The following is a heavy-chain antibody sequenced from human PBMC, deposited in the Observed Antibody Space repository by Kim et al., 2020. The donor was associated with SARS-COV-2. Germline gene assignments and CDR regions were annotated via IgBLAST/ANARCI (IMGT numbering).Heavy chain of an antibody. CDR2: IKQDGSEK. J-gene: IGHJ6*02. CDR3: ARTXGXXV. V-gene: IGHV3-7*01. Sequence: GGSLRLSCTASGFTFSSFYMSWVRQAPGKGLEWVANIKQDGSEKYYVDSVKGRFTISRXNAKNSLYLQMNSXRAEDTAVYYCARTXGXXVWGQGTTVTVSS. CDR1: GFTFSSFY.